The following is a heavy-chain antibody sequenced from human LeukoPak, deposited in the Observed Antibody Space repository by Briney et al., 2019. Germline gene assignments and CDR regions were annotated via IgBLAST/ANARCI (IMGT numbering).Heavy chain of an antibody. V-gene: IGHV1-69*05. CDR1: GGTFSSYA. CDR2: IIPIFGTA. CDR3: ARDGDYYDSSGHHYYYYYMDV. J-gene: IGHJ6*03. D-gene: IGHD3-22*01. Sequence: SVKVSCKASGGTFSSYAISWVRQAPGQGLEWMGGIIPIFGTANYAQKFQGRVTITTDESTSTAYMELSSLRSEDTAVYYCARDGDYYDSSGHHYYYYYMDVSGKGTTVTVSS.